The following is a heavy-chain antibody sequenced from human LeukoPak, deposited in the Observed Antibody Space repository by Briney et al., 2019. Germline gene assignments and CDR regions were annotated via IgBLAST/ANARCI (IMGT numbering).Heavy chain of an antibody. D-gene: IGHD3-3*01. J-gene: IGHJ6*03. CDR2: ISSSGSTI. Sequence: PGGSLRLSCAASGFTFSSYEMNWVRQAPGKGLEWVSYISSSGSTIYYADSVKGRFTVSRDNAKNSLYLQMNSLRAEDTAVYYCARRRDYWSGYSYYYYHYMDVWGKGTTVTVSS. CDR1: GFTFSSYE. V-gene: IGHV3-48*03. CDR3: ARRRDYWSGYSYYYYHYMDV.